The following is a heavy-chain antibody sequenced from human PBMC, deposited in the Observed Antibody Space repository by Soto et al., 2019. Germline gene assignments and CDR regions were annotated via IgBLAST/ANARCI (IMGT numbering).Heavy chain of an antibody. D-gene: IGHD2-2*01. V-gene: IGHV4-4*02. CDR3: ARGIGESHLLSRWFDP. CDR1: GGSISSSNW. CDR2: IYHSGST. J-gene: IGHJ5*02. Sequence: QVQLQESGPGLVKPSGTLSLTCAVSGGSISSSNWWSWVRQPPGKGLEWIGEIYHSGSTNYNPSLTSRVTISVDKSKSVCALALGSVTGAATAVYYCARGIGESHLLSRWFDPWGRGTLVTVSS.